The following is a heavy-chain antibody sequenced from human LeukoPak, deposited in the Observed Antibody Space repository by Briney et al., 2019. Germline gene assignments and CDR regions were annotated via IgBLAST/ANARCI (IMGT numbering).Heavy chain of an antibody. J-gene: IGHJ4*02. Sequence: SETLSLTCTVSGGSISSSSYYWGWIRQPPGKGLEWIGSIYYSGSTYYNPSLKSRVTISVDASKNQFSLKLSSVTAADTAVYYCASLRWTTLARHYWGQGTLVTVSS. D-gene: IGHD4-23*01. CDR2: IYYSGST. CDR1: GGSISSSSYY. V-gene: IGHV4-39*01. CDR3: ASLRWTTLARHY.